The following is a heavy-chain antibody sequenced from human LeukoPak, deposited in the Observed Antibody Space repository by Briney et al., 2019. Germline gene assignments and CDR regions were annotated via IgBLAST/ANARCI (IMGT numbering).Heavy chain of an antibody. Sequence: ASVKVSCKASGGTFSSYAISWVRQAPGQGLEWMGWISAYNGNTNYAQRLQGRVTMTTDTSTSTAYMELRSLRLDDTAVYYCTRDPDYWGQGTLVTVSS. V-gene: IGHV1-18*01. CDR3: TRDPDY. CDR1: GGTFSSYA. CDR2: ISAYNGNT. J-gene: IGHJ4*02.